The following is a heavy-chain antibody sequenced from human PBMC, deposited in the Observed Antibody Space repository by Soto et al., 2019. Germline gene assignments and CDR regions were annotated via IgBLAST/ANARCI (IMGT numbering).Heavy chain of an antibody. V-gene: IGHV3-30*18. CDR3: ANGYSYGEKLKGFDY. J-gene: IGHJ4*02. D-gene: IGHD5-18*01. CDR1: GFTFSSYG. Sequence: QVQLVESGGGVVQPGRSLRLSCAASGFTFSSYGMHWVRQAPGKGLEWVAVISYDGSNKYYADSVKGRFTISRDNSKNTLYLQMNSLRAEDTAVYYCANGYSYGEKLKGFDYWGQGTLVTVSS. CDR2: ISYDGSNK.